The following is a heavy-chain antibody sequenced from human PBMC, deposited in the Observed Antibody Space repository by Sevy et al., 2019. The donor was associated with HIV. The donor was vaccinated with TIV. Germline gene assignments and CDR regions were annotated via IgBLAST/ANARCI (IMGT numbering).Heavy chain of an antibody. CDR3: ARDRGVGTSAYGMDV. Sequence: GWSLRLSCAASGFTFSSSTMNWVRQAPGKGLEWVSSISSGSSYIYYADSVKGRFTIARDNAKNLLYLQMNSLRAEDSAVYHCARDRGVGTSAYGMDVWGQGTTVTVSS. CDR1: GFTFSSST. J-gene: IGHJ6*02. CDR2: ISSGSSYI. V-gene: IGHV3-21*01. D-gene: IGHD3-10*01.